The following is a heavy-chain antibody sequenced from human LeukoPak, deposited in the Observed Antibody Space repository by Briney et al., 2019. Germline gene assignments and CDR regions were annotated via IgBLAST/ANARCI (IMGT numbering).Heavy chain of an antibody. D-gene: IGHD6-13*01. CDR2: IYSGDRT. CDR1: GISVRGSY. Sequence: GGSLRLSCEVSGISVRGSYMGWVRQAPGKGLEWVSVIYSGDRTYYAESVKGRFTISRDTSKNTLYLQMNNLRADDTARYYCTRDLTGTTWSENDYWGQGTLVTISS. J-gene: IGHJ4*02. V-gene: IGHV3-53*01. CDR3: TRDLTGTTWSENDY.